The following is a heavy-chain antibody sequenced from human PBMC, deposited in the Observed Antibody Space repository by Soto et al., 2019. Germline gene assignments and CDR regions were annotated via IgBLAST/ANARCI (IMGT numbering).Heavy chain of an antibody. CDR2: INHSGST. Sequence: SETLSLTCAVYGGSFSGYYWSWIRQPPGKGLEWIGEINHSGSTNYNPSLKSRVTISVDTSKNQFSLKLSSVTAADTAVYYCARNHGSGSYPPYYYYYGMDVWGQGTTVTVS. J-gene: IGHJ6*02. D-gene: IGHD3-10*01. CDR1: GGSFSGYY. CDR3: ARNHGSGSYPPYYYYYGMDV. V-gene: IGHV4-34*01.